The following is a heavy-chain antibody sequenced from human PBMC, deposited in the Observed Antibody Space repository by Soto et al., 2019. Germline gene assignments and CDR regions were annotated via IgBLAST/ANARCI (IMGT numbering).Heavy chain of an antibody. D-gene: IGHD3-10*01. V-gene: IGHV4-59*01. Sequence: SISSRVTISVDTSKNQFSLKLSSVTAADTAVYYCARRTKGSGRVFDYWGQGTLVTVSS. J-gene: IGHJ4*02. CDR3: ARRTKGSGRVFDY.